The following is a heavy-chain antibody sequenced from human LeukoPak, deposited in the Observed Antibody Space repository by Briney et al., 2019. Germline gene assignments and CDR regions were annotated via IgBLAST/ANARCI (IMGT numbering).Heavy chain of an antibody. CDR1: GYTFTSYY. V-gene: IGHV1-46*01. Sequence: ASVEVSCKTSGYTFTSYYMHWVRQAPGQGLEWMGIINPSGGSTSYAQKFQGRVTMTRDTSTSTVYMELSSLRSEDTAVYYCARDRGNGPLDYWGQGTLVTVSS. CDR2: INPSGGST. CDR3: ARDRGNGPLDY. D-gene: IGHD3-10*01. J-gene: IGHJ4*02.